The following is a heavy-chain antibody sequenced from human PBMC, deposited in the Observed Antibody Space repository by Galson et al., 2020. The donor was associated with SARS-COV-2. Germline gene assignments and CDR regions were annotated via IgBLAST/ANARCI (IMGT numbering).Heavy chain of an antibody. D-gene: IGHD3-10*01. J-gene: IGHJ3*01. V-gene: IGHV3-21*06. CDR1: GFTFSRYW. CDR2: RTGGKNYL. Sequence: WGSLRLSCAASGFTFSRYWMHWVRQAPGKGLAWVASRTGGKNYLNSAASVRGRFTISRDTVKNSLSLPRASLSPEDTGVYKCARERHWPESILNTFDVWGQGTMVTVFS. CDR3: ARERHWPESILNTFDV.